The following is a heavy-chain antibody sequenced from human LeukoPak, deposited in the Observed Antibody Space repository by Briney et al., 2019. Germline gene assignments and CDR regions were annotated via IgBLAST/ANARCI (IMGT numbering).Heavy chain of an antibody. CDR2: ISSSGSTI. V-gene: IGHV3-48*03. CDR1: GFTFSSYE. J-gene: IGHJ4*02. CDR3: ARLSGQRAFDY. Sequence: PGGSPRLSCAASGFTFSSYEMNWVRQAPGKGLERVSYISSSGSTIYYADSVKGRFTISRDNAKNSLYLQMNSLRAEDTAVYYCARLSGQRAFDYWGQGTLVTVSS. D-gene: IGHD6-25*01.